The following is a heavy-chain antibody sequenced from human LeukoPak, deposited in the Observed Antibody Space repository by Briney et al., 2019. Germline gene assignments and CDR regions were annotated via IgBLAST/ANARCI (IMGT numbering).Heavy chain of an antibody. CDR2: IDSSGGYM. J-gene: IGHJ4*02. CDR1: GFTFNTYS. D-gene: IGHD6-19*01. CDR3: AREGIAVAGRNYFDY. V-gene: IGHV3-21*06. Sequence: GGSLRLSCEASGFTFNTYSMNWARQAPGKGLEWVSSIDSSGGYMFYADSVKGRFIISRDNAKDSLYLQMNSLRVEDTAVYYCAREGIAVAGRNYFDYWGQGTLVTVSS.